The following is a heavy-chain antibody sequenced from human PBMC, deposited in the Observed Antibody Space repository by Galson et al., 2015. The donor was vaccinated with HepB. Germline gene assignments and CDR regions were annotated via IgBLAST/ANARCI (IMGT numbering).Heavy chain of an antibody. CDR2: IYYAGST. D-gene: IGHD2/OR15-2a*01. V-gene: IGHV4-59*01. J-gene: IGHJ6*02. CDR3: ARDLYSAHFYAVDV. Sequence: ETLSLTCTVSGGSIGNYYWNWIRQSPERGLEWIGYIYYAGSTNYNPSLKSRVTISTDTSKNQFFLELTSVTAADTAVYYCARDLYSAHFYAVDVWGQGTTVTVSS. CDR1: GGSIGNYY.